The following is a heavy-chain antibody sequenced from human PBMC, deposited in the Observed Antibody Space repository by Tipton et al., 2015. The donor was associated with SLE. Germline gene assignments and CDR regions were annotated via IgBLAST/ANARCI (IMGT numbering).Heavy chain of an antibody. J-gene: IGHJ4*02. D-gene: IGHD3-10*01. Sequence: LRLSCAASGFTFSSYSMNWVRQAPGKGLEWIGYIYYSGSTNYNPSLKSRVIISVDTSKNQFSLKLSSVTAADTAVYYCARDLSGEFGFWGQGTLVTVSS. V-gene: IGHV4-59*01. CDR1: GFTFSSYS. CDR3: ARDLSGEFGF. CDR2: IYYSGST.